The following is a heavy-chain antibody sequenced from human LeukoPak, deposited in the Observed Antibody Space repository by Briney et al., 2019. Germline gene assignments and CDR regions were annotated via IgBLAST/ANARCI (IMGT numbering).Heavy chain of an antibody. CDR1: GYTFTSYG. D-gene: IGHD2-2*01. V-gene: IGHV1-18*01. CDR2: ISAYNGNT. J-gene: IGHJ5*02. Sequence: EASVKVSCKASGYTFTSYGISWVRQAPGQGLEWMGWISAYNGNTNYAQKLQGRVTITTDESTSTAYMELSSLRSEDTAVYYCARAIQSNPTSRDSSTRRVWFDPWGQGTLVTVSS. CDR3: ARAIQSNPTSRDSSTRRVWFDP.